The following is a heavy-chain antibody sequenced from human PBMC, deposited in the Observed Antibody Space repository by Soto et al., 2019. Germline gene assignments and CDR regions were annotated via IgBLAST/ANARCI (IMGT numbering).Heavy chain of an antibody. CDR2: IIPIFGTA. Sequence: QVQLVQSGAEVKKPGSSVKVSCKASGGTFSSYAISWVRQAPGQGLEWMGGIIPIFGTANYAQKFQGRVTITADESTSTAYMELSSLRSEDTAVYYCERFGKLPPPYYYYGMDVWGQGTTVTVSS. V-gene: IGHV1-69*01. CDR3: ERFGKLPPPYYYYGMDV. D-gene: IGHD2-15*01. CDR1: GGTFSSYA. J-gene: IGHJ6*02.